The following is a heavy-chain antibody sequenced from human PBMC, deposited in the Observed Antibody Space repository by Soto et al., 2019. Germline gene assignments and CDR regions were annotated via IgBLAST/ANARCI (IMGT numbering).Heavy chain of an antibody. J-gene: IGHJ4*02. CDR2: IKFDGSLK. V-gene: IGHV3-7*03. CDR3: VKDGGYCSSATCYSPRNHYFDS. Sequence: VGSQILSCVASGFSFSDYWMSWVRQAPGKGPEWVANIKFDGSLKQYVDSVRGRFSVSRDNFRNSLFLQMNSLRAGDTAIYYCVKDGGYCSSATCYSPRNHYFDSWGQGTLVTVSS. CDR1: GFSFSDYW. D-gene: IGHD2-2*01.